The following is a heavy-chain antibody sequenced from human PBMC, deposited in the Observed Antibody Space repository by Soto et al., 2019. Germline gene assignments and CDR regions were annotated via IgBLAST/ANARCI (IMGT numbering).Heavy chain of an antibody. CDR3: AKATDHDFWSGSYNFDS. Sequence: EVQLLESGGGLVQPGGSLRLSCAASGFTFSSYGMTWVRQAPGKGLEWVSGISSNADTAYYADFVKGRFTISRDNSKNTVYLQLNNPRAEDTAVYYCAKATDHDFWSGSYNFDSWGRGTLVTVSS. V-gene: IGHV3-23*01. CDR2: ISSNADTA. D-gene: IGHD3-3*01. CDR1: GFTFSSYG. J-gene: IGHJ4*02.